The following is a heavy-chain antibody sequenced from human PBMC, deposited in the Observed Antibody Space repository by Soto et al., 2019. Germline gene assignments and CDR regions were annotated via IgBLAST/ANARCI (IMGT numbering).Heavy chain of an antibody. Sequence: QPGGSLRLSCAASGFSLRDYGMHWVRQAPGKGLEYVAAVSDDGSEQYYADSARGRFTISRDNSKNTVYLQLDSLTTGDTAVYYCARDPTGGYFHYDYWGQGALVTVSS. D-gene: IGHD1-26*01. V-gene: IGHV3-30*17. CDR2: VSDDGSEQ. J-gene: IGHJ4*02. CDR3: ARDPTGGYFHYDY. CDR1: GFSLRDYG.